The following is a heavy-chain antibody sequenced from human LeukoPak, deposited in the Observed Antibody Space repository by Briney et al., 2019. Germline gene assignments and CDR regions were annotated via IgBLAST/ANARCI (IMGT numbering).Heavy chain of an antibody. CDR2: IIPIFGTA. J-gene: IGHJ3*02. CDR1: GGTFSSYA. CDR3: ASNHPHLPLGI. D-gene: IGHD1-14*01. Sequence: SVKVSCKASGGTFSSYAISWVRQAPGQGLEWMGGIIPIFGTANYAQKFQGRVTITTDESTSTAYMELSSLRPEDTAVYYCASNHPHLPLGIWGQGTMVTVSS. V-gene: IGHV1-69*05.